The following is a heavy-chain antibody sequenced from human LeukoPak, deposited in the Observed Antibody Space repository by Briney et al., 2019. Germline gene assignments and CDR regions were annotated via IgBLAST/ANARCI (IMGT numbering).Heavy chain of an antibody. V-gene: IGHV3-23*01. CDR1: GFTFSRYA. CDR2: ITGTGGST. D-gene: IGHD6-13*01. Sequence: GGSLRLSCAASGFTFSRYAMSWVRQAPGKGLEGVAGITGTGGSTYYADSVKGRFTISRDNSKNTLHLQMNSLRAEDTAVYYCAKGSSWYPYNWFDAWGQGTLVTVSS. CDR3: AKGSSWYPYNWFDA. J-gene: IGHJ5*02.